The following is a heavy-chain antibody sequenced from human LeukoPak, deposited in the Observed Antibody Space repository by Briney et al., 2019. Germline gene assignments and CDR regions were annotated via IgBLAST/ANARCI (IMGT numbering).Heavy chain of an antibody. J-gene: IGHJ4*02. CDR2: INHSGST. CDR1: GGSISSYY. D-gene: IGHD6-6*01. V-gene: IGHV4-34*01. CDR3: ARPYSSSSQRGEFDY. Sequence: SETLSLTCTVSGGSISSYYWSWIRQPPGKGLEWIGEINHSGSTNYNPSLKSRVTISVDTSKNQFSLKLSSVTAADTAVYYCARPYSSSSQRGEFDYWGQGTLVTVSS.